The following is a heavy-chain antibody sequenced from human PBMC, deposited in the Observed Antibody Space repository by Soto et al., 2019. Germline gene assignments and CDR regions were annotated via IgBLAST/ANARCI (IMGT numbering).Heavy chain of an antibody. CDR1: GFTFNSYA. D-gene: IGHD6-19*01. V-gene: IGHV3-23*01. CDR2: ISVTGIGYDNT. Sequence: VGSLRLSCAASGFTFNSYAMSWVRQAPGKGLEWVSTISVTGIGYDNTYYADSVKGRFTISRDNSKNTLHLLMSSLRAEDTVVYYCAKDRVEVAAFSGDFDSWGQGTLVTVSS. J-gene: IGHJ4*02. CDR3: AKDRVEVAAFSGDFDS.